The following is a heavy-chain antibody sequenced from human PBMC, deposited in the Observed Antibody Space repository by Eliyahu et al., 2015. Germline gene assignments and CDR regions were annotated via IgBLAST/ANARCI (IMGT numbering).Heavy chain of an antibody. CDR2: IWYDGSNK. CDR3: ARAWGDDTAMVPDPFDY. Sequence: QVQLVESGGGVVQPGRSLRLSCAASGFTFXSSGMPXARQAPGKGLEWVAVIWYDGSNKYYADSVKGRFTISRDNSKNTLYLQMNSLRAEDTAVYYCARAWGDDTAMVPDPFDYWGQGTLVTVSS. CDR1: GFTFXSSG. J-gene: IGHJ4*02. V-gene: IGHV3-33*01. D-gene: IGHD5-18*01.